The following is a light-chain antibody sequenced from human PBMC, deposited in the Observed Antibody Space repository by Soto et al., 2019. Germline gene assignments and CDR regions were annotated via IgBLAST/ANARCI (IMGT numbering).Light chain of an antibody. CDR1: SSDVGAYNY. V-gene: IGLV2-14*01. Sequence: QSVLTQPASVSGSPGQSITISCTGTSSDVGAYNYVSWYQQHPGRAPKLIIYDVSNRPSGVSNRFSGSKSGNTAYLTISGLQAEDEANYYCISYTSSRTVVFGGGTKLTVL. CDR3: ISYTSSRTVV. J-gene: IGLJ3*02. CDR2: DVS.